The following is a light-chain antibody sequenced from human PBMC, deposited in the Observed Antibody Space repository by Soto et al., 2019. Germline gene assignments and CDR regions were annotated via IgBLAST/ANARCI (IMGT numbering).Light chain of an antibody. CDR1: QGIGSD. J-gene: IGKJ4*01. V-gene: IGKV1-17*01. CDR2: AAS. CDR3: LQHNSYPPT. Sequence: DIQMTQSPSSLSASVGDRVTITCRASQGIGSDLGRYQQKPGKAPKRLIYAASSLQSGVPSRFSGRGSGTEFTLTITSLQPEDVPTYYCLQHNSYPPTFGGGTKVEI.